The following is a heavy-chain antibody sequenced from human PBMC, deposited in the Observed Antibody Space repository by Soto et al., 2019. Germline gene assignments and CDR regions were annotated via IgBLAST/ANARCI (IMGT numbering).Heavy chain of an antibody. V-gene: IGHV3-48*03. CDR3: ARSGILNAFDI. J-gene: IGHJ3*02. CDR1: GFTFSSYE. D-gene: IGHD5-18*01. Sequence: EVQLVESGGGLVQPGGSLRLSCAASGFTFSSYEMNWDRQAPGKGLEWVSYISSSGSTIYYADSVKGRFTISRDNAKNSLYLQMNSLRAEDTAVYYCARSGILNAFDIWGQGTMVTVSS. CDR2: ISSSGSTI.